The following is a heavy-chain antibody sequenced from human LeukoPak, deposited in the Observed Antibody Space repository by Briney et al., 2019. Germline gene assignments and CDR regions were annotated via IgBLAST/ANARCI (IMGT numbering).Heavy chain of an antibody. CDR1: GFAVSSNY. J-gene: IGHJ6*02. CDR2: IYSGGST. CDR3: ARLAAILHYGMDV. V-gene: IGHV3-66*01. Sequence: GGSLRLSCAASGFAVSSNYMSWVRLAPGKGLEWVSVIYSGGSTYYADSVKGRFTISRDNSKNTLYLQMNSLRAEDTAVYYCARLAAILHYGMDVWGQGTTVTVSS. D-gene: IGHD2-2*02.